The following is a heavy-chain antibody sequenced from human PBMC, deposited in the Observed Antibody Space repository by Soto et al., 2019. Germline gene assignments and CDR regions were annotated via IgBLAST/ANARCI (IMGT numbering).Heavy chain of an antibody. J-gene: IGHJ5*02. CDR1: GGTFSSYT. Sequence: QVQLVQSGAEVKKPGSSVKVSCKASGGTFSSYTISWVRQAPGQGLEWMGRIIPILGIANSAQKLQGRVTITAGKSTSTANMELRSRGSEYKGVYYRARDLIAARDNDWFDPWGQGTLVTVSS. V-gene: IGHV1-69*08. CDR3: ARDLIAARDNDWFDP. CDR2: IIPILGIA. D-gene: IGHD6-6*01.